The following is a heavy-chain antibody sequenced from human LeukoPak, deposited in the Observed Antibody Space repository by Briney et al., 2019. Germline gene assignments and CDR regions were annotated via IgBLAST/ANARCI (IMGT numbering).Heavy chain of an antibody. V-gene: IGHV3-21*01. CDR3: ARVGSKGVVVVVATGIDS. CDR2: ISASSNYI. D-gene: IGHD2-15*01. Sequence: GGSLRLSCAASGFTFSSYVMHWVRQAPGKGLEWISSISASSNYIYYADSLKGRFTISRDNAKNSLYLQMNSLRAEDTAVYYCARVGSKGVVVVVATGIDSWGQGILVTVSS. CDR1: GFTFSSYV. J-gene: IGHJ4*02.